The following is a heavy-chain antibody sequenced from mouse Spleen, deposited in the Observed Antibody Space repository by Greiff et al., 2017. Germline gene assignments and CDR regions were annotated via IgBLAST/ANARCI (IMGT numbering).Heavy chain of an antibody. Sequence: EVQLQQSGPELVKPGASVKISCKASGYTFTDYYMNWVKQSHGKSLEWIGDINPNNGGTSYNQKFKGKATLTVDKSSSTAYMELRSLTSEDSAVYYCAFSTISGWYFDVWGAGTTVTVSS. V-gene: IGHV1-26*01. D-gene: IGHD2-1*01. J-gene: IGHJ1*01. CDR1: GYTFTDYY. CDR2: INPNNGGT. CDR3: AFSTISGWYFDV.